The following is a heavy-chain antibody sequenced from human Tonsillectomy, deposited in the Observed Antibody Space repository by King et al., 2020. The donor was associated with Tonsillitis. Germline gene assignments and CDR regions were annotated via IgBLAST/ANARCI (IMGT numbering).Heavy chain of an antibody. D-gene: IGHD7-27*01. J-gene: IGHJ4*02. Sequence: QLVQSGSELKKPGASVKVSCKASGYIFTNYAMNWVRQAPGQGLEWVGWINTNTGNTGNPTYAQGFTGRFVVSLDTSASTAYLQITSLKAEDTAVYYCARDYWGSDYWGQGTLVTVSS. CDR2: INTNTGNTGNP. CDR1: GYIFTNYA. V-gene: IGHV7-4-1*02. CDR3: ARDYWGSDY.